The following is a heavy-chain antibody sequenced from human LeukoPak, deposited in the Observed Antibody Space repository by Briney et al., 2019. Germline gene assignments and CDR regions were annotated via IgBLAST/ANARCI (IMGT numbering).Heavy chain of an antibody. CDR3: ARVGTDYGDYNDY. CDR1: GGTFSNYA. V-gene: IGHV1-69*13. Sequence: SVKVSCKASGGTFSNYAISWVRQAPGQGLEWMGGIITNFGTTNYAQKFQGRVTITADESTSTVYMELSSLRSEDTAVYYCARVGTDYGDYNDYWGQGTLVTVSS. CDR2: IITNFGTT. J-gene: IGHJ4*02. D-gene: IGHD4-17*01.